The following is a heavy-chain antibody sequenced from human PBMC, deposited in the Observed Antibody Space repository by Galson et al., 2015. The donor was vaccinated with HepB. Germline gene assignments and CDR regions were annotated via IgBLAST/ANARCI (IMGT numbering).Heavy chain of an antibody. CDR2: IDGGGTHT. V-gene: IGHV3-74*01. J-gene: IGHJ4*02. CDR3: TRGLSPARGFGDY. D-gene: IGHD3-22*01. Sequence: SLRLSCAASGFTLSNSWIHWVRQTPGEGLVWVSRIDGGGTHTYYADSVKGRFTISRDDARNTVHLQMNSLRVEDTAKYYCTRGLSPARGFGDYWGQGILVTVSS. CDR1: GFTLSNSW.